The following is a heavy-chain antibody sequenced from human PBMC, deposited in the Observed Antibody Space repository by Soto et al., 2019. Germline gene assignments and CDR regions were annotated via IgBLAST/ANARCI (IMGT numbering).Heavy chain of an antibody. CDR1: GGSISSYY. V-gene: IGHV4-59*01. Sequence: SETLSLTCTVSGGSISSYYWSWIRQPPGKGLEWIGYIYYSGSTNYNPSLKSRVTISVDTSKNQFSLKLSSVTAADTAVYYCASAPNYDYYFDYWGQGTRVPFSS. CDR2: IYYSGST. CDR3: ASAPNYDYYFDY. D-gene: IGHD1-7*01. J-gene: IGHJ4*02.